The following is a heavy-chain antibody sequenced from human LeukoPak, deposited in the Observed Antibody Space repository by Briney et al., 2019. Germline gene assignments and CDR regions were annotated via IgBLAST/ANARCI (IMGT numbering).Heavy chain of an antibody. J-gene: IGHJ4*02. D-gene: IGHD4-11*01. CDR3: ARLRGNYFPDY. V-gene: IGHV4-59*13. CDR2: IYYSGST. Sequence: SETLSLTCSGSGGSISGYYWTWIRQPPGKGLEWIAYIYYSGSTNYNPSLKSRVTISVDTSKNQLSLRLTSVTAADTAVYYCARLRGNYFPDYWGQGTLVTVSS. CDR1: GGSISGYY.